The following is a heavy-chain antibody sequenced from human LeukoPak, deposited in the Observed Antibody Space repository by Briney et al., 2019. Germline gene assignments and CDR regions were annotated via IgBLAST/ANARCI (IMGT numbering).Heavy chain of an antibody. J-gene: IGHJ4*02. CDR3: ASSSTVVSPFDY. D-gene: IGHD4-23*01. CDR2: ISYDGSNK. CDR1: GFTFSSYA. V-gene: IGHV3-30-3*01. Sequence: SLRLSCAASGFTFSSYAMHWVRQAPGKGLEWVAFISYDGSNKYYADSVKGRFTISRDNSKNTLYLQMNSLRTEDTAVYYCASSSTVVSPFDYWGQGTLVTVSS.